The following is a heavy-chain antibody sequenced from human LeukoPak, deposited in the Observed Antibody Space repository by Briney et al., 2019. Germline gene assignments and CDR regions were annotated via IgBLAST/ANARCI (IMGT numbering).Heavy chain of an antibody. CDR1: GGTFSSYA. D-gene: IGHD3-22*01. J-gene: IGHJ4*02. Sequence: GASVKVSCKASGGTFSSYAISWVRQAPGQGLEWMGGIIPIFGTANYAQKFQGRVTITTDESTSTAYMELSSLRSEDTAVYYCASKEGSSGYYLSSLYFDYWGQGTLVTVSS. CDR2: IIPIFGTA. CDR3: ASKEGSSGYYLSSLYFDY. V-gene: IGHV1-69*05.